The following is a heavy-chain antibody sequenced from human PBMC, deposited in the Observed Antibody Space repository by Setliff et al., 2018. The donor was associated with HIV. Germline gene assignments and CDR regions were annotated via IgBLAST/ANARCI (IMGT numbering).Heavy chain of an antibody. CDR2: IIPIFGMA. J-gene: IGHJ4*02. V-gene: IGHV1-69*04. CDR1: GDIFNNNA. D-gene: IGHD5-12*01. CDR3: SIDVIGGWLRPMPDY. Sequence: SVKVSCKASGDIFNNNAINWVRQAPGQGLEWMGRIIPIFGMANYAQKFQGRVTMTEDTSTDTAYMELSGLRSEDTAVYYCSIDVIGGWLRPMPDYWGPGTLVTVSS.